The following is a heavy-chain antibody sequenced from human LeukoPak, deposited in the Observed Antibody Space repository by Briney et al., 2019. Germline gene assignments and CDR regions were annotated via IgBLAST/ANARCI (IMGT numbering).Heavy chain of an antibody. CDR2: ISYDGSNK. Sequence: QPGRSLRLSCAASGFTFSTYGMHWVRQAPGRGPEWVAVISYDGSNKYYADSVKGRFTISRDNSKNTLYLQMNSLGAEDTAVYYCAKAFFSGSYYAASDYWCQGTLVTVSS. D-gene: IGHD1-26*01. CDR1: GFTFSTYG. J-gene: IGHJ4*02. CDR3: AKAFFSGSYYAASDY. V-gene: IGHV3-30*18.